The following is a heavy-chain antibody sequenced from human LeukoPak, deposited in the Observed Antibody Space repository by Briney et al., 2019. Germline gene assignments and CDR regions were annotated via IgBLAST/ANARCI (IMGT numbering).Heavy chain of an antibody. CDR3: ARQGEHIVVVPAARSFDY. CDR1: GFTFSSYS. V-gene: IGHV3-21*01. J-gene: IGHJ4*02. Sequence: PGGSLRLSCAASGFTFSSYSMNWVRQAPGKGLEWVSSISSSSSYIYYADSVKGRFTISRDNAKNSLYLQMNSLRAEDTAVYYCARQGEHIVVVPAARSFDYCGQGTLVTVSS. D-gene: IGHD2-2*01. CDR2: ISSSSSYI.